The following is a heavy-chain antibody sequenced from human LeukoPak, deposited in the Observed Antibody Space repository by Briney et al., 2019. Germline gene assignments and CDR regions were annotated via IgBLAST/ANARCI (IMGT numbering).Heavy chain of an antibody. Sequence: GASVKVSCKASGYTFTSYGISWVRQAPGQGLEWMGWISAYNGNTNYAQKLQGRVTTTTDTSTSTAYMELRSLRSDDTAVYYCARDPLYCTNGVCFDYWGQGTLVTX. CDR1: GYTFTSYG. CDR3: ARDPLYCTNGVCFDY. D-gene: IGHD2-8*01. CDR2: ISAYNGNT. J-gene: IGHJ4*02. V-gene: IGHV1-18*01.